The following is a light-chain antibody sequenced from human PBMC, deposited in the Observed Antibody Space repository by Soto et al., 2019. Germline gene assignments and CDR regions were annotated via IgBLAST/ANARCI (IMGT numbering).Light chain of an antibody. Sequence: QTVVPQEPSFSVSPGGTVTLTCGLSSGSVSTSYYTSWYQQTPGQAPRTLIYSTNTRSSGVPDRFSGSILGNKAALTITGAQADDESDYYCVLYMGSGVWVFGGGTKVTVL. V-gene: IGLV8-61*01. CDR2: STN. CDR3: VLYMGSGVWV. J-gene: IGLJ3*02. CDR1: SGSVSTSYY.